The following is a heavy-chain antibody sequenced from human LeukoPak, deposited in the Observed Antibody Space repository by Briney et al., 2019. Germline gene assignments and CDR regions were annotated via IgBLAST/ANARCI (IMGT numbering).Heavy chain of an antibody. V-gene: IGHV1-24*01. CDR3: ATGTDYYDSSGYSL. J-gene: IGHJ4*02. Sequence: ASVKVSCKVSGYTLTELSMHWVRQAPGKGVEWMGGFDPEDGETIYAQKFQGRVTMTEDTSTDTAYMELSSLRSEDTAVYYCATGTDYYDSSGYSLWGQGTLVTVSS. D-gene: IGHD3-22*01. CDR1: GYTLTELS. CDR2: FDPEDGET.